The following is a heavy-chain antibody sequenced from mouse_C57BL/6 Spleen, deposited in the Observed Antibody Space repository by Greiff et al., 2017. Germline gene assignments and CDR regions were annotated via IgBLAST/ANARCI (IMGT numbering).Heavy chain of an antibody. CDR1: GYAFTNYL. V-gene: IGHV1-54*01. D-gene: IGHD3-2*02. CDR3: ARSGTAQATDYFDY. Sequence: QVHVKQSGAELVRPGTSVKVSCKASGYAFTNYLIEWVKQRPGQGLEWIGVINPGSGGTNYNEKFKGKATLTADKSSSTAYMQLSSLTSEDSAVYFCARSGTAQATDYFDYWGQGTTLTVSS. CDR2: INPGSGGT. J-gene: IGHJ2*01.